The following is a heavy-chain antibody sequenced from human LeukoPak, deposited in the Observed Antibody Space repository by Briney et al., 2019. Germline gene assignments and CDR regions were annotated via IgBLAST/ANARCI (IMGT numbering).Heavy chain of an antibody. J-gene: IGHJ4*02. D-gene: IGHD2-15*01. Sequence: ASVKASCKASGYTFTGYYMHWVRQAPGQGLEWMGWINPNSGGTNYAQKFQGRVTMTRDTSISTAYMELSRLRSDDTAVYYCARGYCSGGSCYCDYRGQGTLVTVSS. CDR2: INPNSGGT. CDR3: ARGYCSGGSCYCDY. V-gene: IGHV1-2*02. CDR1: GYTFTGYY.